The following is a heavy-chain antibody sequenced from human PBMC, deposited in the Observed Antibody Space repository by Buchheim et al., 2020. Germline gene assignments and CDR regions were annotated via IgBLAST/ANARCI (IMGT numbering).Heavy chain of an antibody. CDR3: ARAKEDYYDSSGYFEYYFDY. J-gene: IGHJ4*02. CDR2: IYHSGST. CDR1: GGSISSGGYS. D-gene: IGHD3-22*01. V-gene: IGHV4-30-2*01. Sequence: QLQLQESGSGLVKPSQTLSLTCAVSGGSISSGGYSWSWIRQPPGKGLEWIGYIYHSGSTYYNPSLKRRVTISVDRSKNQFSLKLSSVTAADTAVYYCARAKEDYYDSSGYFEYYFDYWGQGTL.